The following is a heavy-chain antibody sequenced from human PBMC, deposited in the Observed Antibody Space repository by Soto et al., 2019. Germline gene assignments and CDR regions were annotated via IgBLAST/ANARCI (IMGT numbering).Heavy chain of an antibody. V-gene: IGHV1-18*01. D-gene: IGHD2-2*01. CDR3: ARVRCSSTSCYRGAQFDY. CDR2: ISAYNGNT. Sequence: QVQLVQSGAEVKKPGASVKVSCKASGYTFTSYGISWVRQAPGQGLEWMGWISAYNGNTNYAQKLQGRVTMTTETCPSTVDMELRSLRSDDTAVYYCARVRCSSTSCYRGAQFDYWGQGNLVPVSS. CDR1: GYTFTSYG. J-gene: IGHJ4*02.